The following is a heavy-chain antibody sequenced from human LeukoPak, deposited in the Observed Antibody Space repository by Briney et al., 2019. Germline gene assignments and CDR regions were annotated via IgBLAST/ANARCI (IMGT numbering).Heavy chain of an antibody. CDR1: GGSISSHY. V-gene: IGHV4-59*11. Sequence: KPSETLSLTCTVSGGSISSHYWSWIRQPPGKGLEWIGYIYYSGSTNYNPSLKSRVTISVDTSKNQFSLKLSSVTAADTAVFNCARSPYYDILTGYYYYYYYMDVWGKGTTVTVSS. CDR2: IYYSGST. CDR3: ARSPYYDILTGYYYYYYYMDV. J-gene: IGHJ6*03. D-gene: IGHD3-9*01.